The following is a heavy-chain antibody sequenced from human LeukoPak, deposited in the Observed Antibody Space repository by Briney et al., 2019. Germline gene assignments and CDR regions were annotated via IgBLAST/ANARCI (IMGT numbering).Heavy chain of an antibody. CDR3: ARDRPGSFGYYYYMDV. V-gene: IGHV4-59*01. CDR2: IYYSGST. D-gene: IGHD3-10*01. CDR1: GGSISSYY. J-gene: IGHJ6*03. Sequence: SETLSLTCTVSGGSISSYYWSWVRQPPGKGLEWIGYIYYSGSTNYNPSLKSRVTISVDTSKNQFSLKLSSVTAADTAVYYCARDRPGSFGYYYYMDVWGEGTTVTVSS.